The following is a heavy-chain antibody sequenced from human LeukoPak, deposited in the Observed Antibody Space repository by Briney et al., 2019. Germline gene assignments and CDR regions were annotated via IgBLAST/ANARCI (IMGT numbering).Heavy chain of an antibody. Sequence: ASVKVSCKASGGTFSSYAISWVRQAPGQGLGWMGRIIPILGIANYAQKFQGRVTITADKSTSTAYMELSSLRSEDTAVYYCARDPAGIAAASEYFQHWGQGTLVTVSS. CDR3: ARDPAGIAAASEYFQH. D-gene: IGHD6-13*01. CDR1: GGTFSSYA. CDR2: IIPILGIA. V-gene: IGHV1-69*04. J-gene: IGHJ1*01.